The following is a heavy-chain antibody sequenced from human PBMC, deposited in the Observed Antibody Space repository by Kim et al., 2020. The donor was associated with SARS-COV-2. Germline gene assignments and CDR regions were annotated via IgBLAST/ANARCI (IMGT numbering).Heavy chain of an antibody. CDR3: ARVTKGATLVDY. J-gene: IGHJ4*02. CDR2: ISGSGGST. CDR1: GFTFSSYA. V-gene: IGHV3-23*01. D-gene: IGHD1-26*01. Sequence: GGSLRLSCAASGFTFSSYAMSWVRQAPGKGLEWVSAISGSGGSTYYADSVKGRFTISRDNSKNTLYLQMNSLRAEDTAVYYCARVTKGATLVDYWGQGTLVTVSS.